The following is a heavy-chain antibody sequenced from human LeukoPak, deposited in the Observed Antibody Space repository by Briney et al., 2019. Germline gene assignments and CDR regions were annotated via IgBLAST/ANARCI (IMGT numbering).Heavy chain of an antibody. CDR3: TKAALYYDTSGYYPYYFDY. Sequence: GGPLRLSCAASGFTFSFYAMSWVRQAPGKGLEWVSAISGTGGSTYYADSVKGRFTISRDNSKNTLYLQMNSLRAEDTAVYYCTKAALYYDTSGYYPYYFDYWGQGTLVTVSS. CDR1: GFTFSFYA. CDR2: ISGTGGST. J-gene: IGHJ4*02. D-gene: IGHD3-22*01. V-gene: IGHV3-23*01.